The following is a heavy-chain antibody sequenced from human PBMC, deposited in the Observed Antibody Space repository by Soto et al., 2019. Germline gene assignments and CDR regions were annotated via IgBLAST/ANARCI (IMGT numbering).Heavy chain of an antibody. D-gene: IGHD2-2*01. Sequence: PSETLSLTCTVSGGSISSYYWSWIRQPPGKGLGWIGYIYYSESTNYNPSLKSRVTISVDTSKNQFSLKLSSVTAADTAVYFCARLNGYCISTNCHGYYGMDVWGQGTTVTVSS. CDR2: IYYSEST. V-gene: IGHV4-59*08. CDR1: GGSISSYY. CDR3: ARLNGYCISTNCHGYYGMDV. J-gene: IGHJ6*02.